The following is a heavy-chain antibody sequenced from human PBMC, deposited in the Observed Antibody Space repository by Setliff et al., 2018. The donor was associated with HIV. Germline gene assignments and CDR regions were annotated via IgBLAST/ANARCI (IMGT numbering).Heavy chain of an antibody. CDR3: VRAAAGLDI. Sequence: LSLTCTVSGGSISSDDYYWNWIRQPPGKGLEWVGRITSKFNGYVKEYAASVQGRFTLSRDDSKDSLFLQMNNLKSEDTAVYYCVRAAAGLDIWSQKILVTVSS. D-gene: IGHD3-16*01. CDR1: GGSISSDDYY. CDR2: ITSKFNGYVK. V-gene: IGHV3-72*01. J-gene: IGHJ4*02.